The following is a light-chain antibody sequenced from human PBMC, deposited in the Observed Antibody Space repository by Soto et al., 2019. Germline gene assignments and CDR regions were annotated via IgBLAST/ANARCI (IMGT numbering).Light chain of an antibody. CDR3: QWSGGSVS. CDR1: QSVSSSY. CDR2: GET. J-gene: IGKJ4*01. Sequence: EIVLTQSPVTLSLSPGERATLSCRASQSVSSSYLAWYQQKPGQPPRLLIYGETFRATGIPDRFSGSGSGTDFTLTINRLEPEDFAVYYCQWSGGSVSFGGGTKVDIK. V-gene: IGKV3-20*01.